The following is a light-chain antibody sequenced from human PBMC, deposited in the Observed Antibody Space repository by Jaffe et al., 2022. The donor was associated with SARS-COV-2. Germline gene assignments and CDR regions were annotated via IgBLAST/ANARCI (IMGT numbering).Light chain of an antibody. CDR1: RSNIASDT. J-gene: IGLJ3*02. CDR3: AAWDDSLNGPV. Sequence: QSVLTQLPSASGTPGQRVTISCSGSRSNIASDTVNWYQHLPGTAPKLLIYSNNQRPSGVPDRFSGSKSGTSASLAISGLQSEDEADYYCAAWDDSLNGPVFGGGTKVTVL. V-gene: IGLV1-44*01. CDR2: SNN.